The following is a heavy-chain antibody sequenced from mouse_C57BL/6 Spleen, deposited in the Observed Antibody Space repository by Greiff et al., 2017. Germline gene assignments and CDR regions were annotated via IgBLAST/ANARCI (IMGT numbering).Heavy chain of an antibody. J-gene: IGHJ3*01. CDR2: IDPSDSYT. CDR3: ARDYDYGGLLAY. D-gene: IGHD2-4*01. CDR1: GYTFTSYW. Sequence: QVQLQQPGAELVMPGASVKLSCKASGYTFTSYWMHWVKQRPGQGLEWIGEIDPSDSYTNYNQKFKGKSTLTVDKSSSTAYMQLSSLTSEDSAVYYCARDYDYGGLLAYWGQGTLVTVSA. V-gene: IGHV1-69*01.